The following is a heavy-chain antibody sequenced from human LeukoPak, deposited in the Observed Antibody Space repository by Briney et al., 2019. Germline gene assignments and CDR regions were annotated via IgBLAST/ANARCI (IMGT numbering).Heavy chain of an antibody. D-gene: IGHD2-15*01. Sequence: PGGSLRLSCAASGFTFSSYEMNWVRQAPGKGLEWVSYISSSGSTIYYADSVKGRFTISRDNAKNSLYLQMNSLRPEDTAVYYCAKDWRRIVVVGPITRHGNYMDVWGKGTTVTISS. CDR3: AKDWRRIVVVGPITRHGNYMDV. CDR2: ISSSGSTI. CDR1: GFTFSSYE. J-gene: IGHJ6*03. V-gene: IGHV3-48*03.